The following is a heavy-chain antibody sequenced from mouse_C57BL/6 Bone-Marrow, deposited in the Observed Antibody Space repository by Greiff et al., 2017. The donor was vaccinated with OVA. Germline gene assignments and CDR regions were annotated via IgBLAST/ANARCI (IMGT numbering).Heavy chain of an antibody. V-gene: IGHV5-4*03. J-gene: IGHJ2*01. CDR1: GFTFSSYA. D-gene: IGHD2-3*01. CDR2: ISDGGSYT. CDR3: ARGYHLYDGYYGFDY. Sequence: EVKVVESGGGLVKPGGSLKLSCAASGFTFSSYAMSWVRQTPEKRLEWVATISDGGSYTYYPDNVKGRFTISRDNAKNNLYLQMSHLKSEDTAMYYSARGYHLYDGYYGFDYWGQGTTLTVSS.